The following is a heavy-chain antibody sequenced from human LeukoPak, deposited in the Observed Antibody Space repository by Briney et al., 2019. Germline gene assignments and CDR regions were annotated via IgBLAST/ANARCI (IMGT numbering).Heavy chain of an antibody. Sequence: PGGSLRLSCAVSGFTFSGFWMSWSRQASGKGLEWVASINSDGSEGYYADVVKGRFTISRDNAKNSLYLQMSNLRAEDTAVYFCARGGGLDVWGQGATVTVSS. J-gene: IGHJ6*02. CDR3: ARGGGLDV. CDR2: INSDGSEG. D-gene: IGHD3-16*01. V-gene: IGHV3-7*03. CDR1: GFTFSGFW.